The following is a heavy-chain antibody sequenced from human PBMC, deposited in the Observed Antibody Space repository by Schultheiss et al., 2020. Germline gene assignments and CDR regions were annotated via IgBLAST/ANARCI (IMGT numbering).Heavy chain of an antibody. D-gene: IGHD2-21*02. CDR1: GGSISSSSYY. CDR3: ASRYCGGDCPDAFDI. Sequence: SETLSLTCTVSGGSISSSSYYWSWIRQPPGKGLEWIGSIYYSGSTYYNPSLKSRVTISVDTSKNQFSLKLSSVTAADTAVYYCASRYCGGDCPDAFDIWGQGTMVTVSS. J-gene: IGHJ3*02. CDR2: IYYSGST. V-gene: IGHV4-39*01.